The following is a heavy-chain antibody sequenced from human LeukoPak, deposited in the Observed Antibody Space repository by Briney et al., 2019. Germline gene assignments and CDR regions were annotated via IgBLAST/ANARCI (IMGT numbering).Heavy chain of an antibody. V-gene: IGHV5-51*01. CDR3: ARASRDGYNQNFDH. J-gene: IGHJ4*02. CDR1: GYSFHSYW. D-gene: IGHD5-24*01. Sequence: GESLKIYCKGLGYSFHSYWNAWVRQRPGKGLEWMGIIYPGGSETRYDPSFQGQVTISADSSTSTAYLQWSGLRASDTAMYYCARASRDGYNQNFDHWGQGTLVTVSS. CDR2: IYPGGSET.